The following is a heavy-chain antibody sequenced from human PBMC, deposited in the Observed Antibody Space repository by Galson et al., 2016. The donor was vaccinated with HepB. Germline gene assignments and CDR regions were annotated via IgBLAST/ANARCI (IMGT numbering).Heavy chain of an antibody. V-gene: IGHV1-46*01. Sequence: SVKVSCKASGYTFIRFYVHWVRLAPGQGLEWMGIIDPRAGSTIYAQKFQGRVTMTRDTSTSTVYMELSSLRFEETAIYYCAGGPAPSGRSTTVPYYFDFWGQGTPVTVSS. CDR2: IDPRAGST. CDR1: GYTFIRFY. CDR3: AGGPAPSGRSTTVPYYFDF. D-gene: IGHD2-15*01. J-gene: IGHJ4*02.